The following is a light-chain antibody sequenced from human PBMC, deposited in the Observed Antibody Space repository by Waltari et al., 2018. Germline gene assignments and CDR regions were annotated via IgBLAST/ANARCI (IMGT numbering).Light chain of an antibody. CDR3: QHYVRLPAT. J-gene: IGKJ1*01. Sequence: EIVLTQSPGNLSLSLGERATLSCRASQSVSRALAWYQQKPGQAPRLLIYGSSTRATGIPDMFSGSGSETDFILTSSRLEPDDFAVYYCQHYVRLPATFGQGTTVEI. CDR2: GSS. V-gene: IGKV3-20*01. CDR1: QSVSRA.